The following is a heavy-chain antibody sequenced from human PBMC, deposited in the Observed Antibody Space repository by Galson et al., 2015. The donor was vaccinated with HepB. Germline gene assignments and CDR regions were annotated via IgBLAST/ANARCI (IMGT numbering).Heavy chain of an antibody. V-gene: IGHV3-48*01. J-gene: IGHJ4*02. CDR2: ISSSSSTI. Sequence: SLRLSCAASGFTFSSYSMNWVRQAPGKGLEWVSYISSSSSTIYYADSVKGRFTISRDNAKNSLYLQMNSLRAEDTAVYYCARESPDYDSSGSFDYRGQGTLVTVSS. CDR3: ARESPDYDSSGSFDY. CDR1: GFTFSSYS. D-gene: IGHD3-22*01.